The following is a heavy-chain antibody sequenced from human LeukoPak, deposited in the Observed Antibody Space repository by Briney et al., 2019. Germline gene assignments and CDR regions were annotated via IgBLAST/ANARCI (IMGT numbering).Heavy chain of an antibody. CDR2: IKQDGSEK. CDR1: GFTFSSYR. V-gene: IGHV3-7*01. Sequence: GGSLRLSCAASGFTFSSYRMSWVRQAPGKGLEWVANIKQDGSEKYYVDSVKGRFTISRDNAKNSLYLQMNSLRAEDTAVYYCAREGSYGDWGQGFDYWGQGTLVTVSS. J-gene: IGHJ4*02. CDR3: AREGSYGDWGQGFDY. D-gene: IGHD4-17*01.